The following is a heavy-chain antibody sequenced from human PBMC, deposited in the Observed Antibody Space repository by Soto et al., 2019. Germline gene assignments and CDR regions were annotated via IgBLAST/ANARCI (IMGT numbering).Heavy chain of an antibody. V-gene: IGHV1-69*01. CDR2: IIPIFGTA. CDR3: ASGEGYCSSTSCSTNYYYYGMDV. D-gene: IGHD2-2*01. J-gene: IGHJ6*02. Sequence: QVQLVQSGAEVKKPGSSVKVSCKASGGTFSSYAISWVRQAPGQGLEWMGGIIPIFGTANYAQKFQGRVTITADESTSTAYMELSSLRSEDTAVYYCASGEGYCSSTSCSTNYYYYGMDVWGQGTTVTVS. CDR1: GGTFSSYA.